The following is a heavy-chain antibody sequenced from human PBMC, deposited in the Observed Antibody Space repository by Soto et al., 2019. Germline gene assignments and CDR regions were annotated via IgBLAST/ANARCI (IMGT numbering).Heavy chain of an antibody. J-gene: IGHJ5*02. V-gene: IGHV4-31*03. CDR1: GGSISSGGYY. CDR3: ARRYFSGGSCYSGWFDP. D-gene: IGHD2-15*01. CDR2: IYYSGST. Sequence: QVQLQESGPGLVKPSQTLSLTCTVSGGSISSGGYYWSWIRQHPGKGLEWIGYIYYSGSTYYNPSLKSRVTISVDTSKNQFSLKLSSVTAADTAVYYCARRYFSGGSCYSGWFDPWGQGTLVTVSS.